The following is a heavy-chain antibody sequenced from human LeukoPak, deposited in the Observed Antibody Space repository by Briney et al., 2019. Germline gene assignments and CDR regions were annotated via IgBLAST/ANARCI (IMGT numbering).Heavy chain of an antibody. V-gene: IGHV3-23*01. CDR2: ISGSGGST. D-gene: IGHD3-10*01. CDR3: AKDPTYYYGSGSYPDY. J-gene: IGHJ4*02. CDR1: GFTFSSYA. Sequence: PGGSLRLSCAASGFTFSSYAMSGVRQAPGRGLEWVSAISGSGGSTYYADSVKGRFTISRDNSKNTLYLQMNSLRAEDTAVYYCAKDPTYYYGSGSYPDYWGQGTLVTVSS.